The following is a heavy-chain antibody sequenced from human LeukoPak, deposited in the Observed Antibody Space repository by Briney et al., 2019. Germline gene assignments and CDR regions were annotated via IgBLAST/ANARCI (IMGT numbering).Heavy chain of an antibody. J-gene: IGHJ3*02. D-gene: IGHD2-15*01. CDR2: IYYSGST. CDR1: GGSISSGGYY. Sequence: SETLSLTCTVSGGSISSGGYYWSWIRQHPGKGLEWIGYIYYSGSTYYNPSLRSRVTISVDTSKNQFSLKLSSVTAADTAVYFCAKRRVVVASTDGASGAFDIWGQGTMVTVSS. V-gene: IGHV4-31*03. CDR3: AKRRVVVASTDGASGAFDI.